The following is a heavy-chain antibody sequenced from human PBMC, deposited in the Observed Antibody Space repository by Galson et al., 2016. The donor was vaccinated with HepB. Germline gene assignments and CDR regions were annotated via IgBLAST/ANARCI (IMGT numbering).Heavy chain of an antibody. Sequence: SCKASGYTFTSYGISWVRQAPGQWLEWMGWIGPHNSKTNYAQKLQGRLTLTTDTSTNTAYMELRSLFSDDTAVYYCARDRFLGYYYYMDVWGQGTTVTVSS. CDR3: ARDRFLGYYYYMDV. CDR1: GYTFTSYG. J-gene: IGHJ6*03. D-gene: IGHD3-3*01. CDR2: IGPHNSKT. V-gene: IGHV1-18*04.